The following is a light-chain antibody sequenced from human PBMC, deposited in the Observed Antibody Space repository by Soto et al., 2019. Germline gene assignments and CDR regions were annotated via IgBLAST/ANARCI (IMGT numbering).Light chain of an antibody. CDR2: ETS. Sequence: HSVLTQPASVSGSPGQSVTISCTGTSSDFGSYKFVSWYQHHPGKVPKVIIYETSKRPSGVSDRFSGSKSGNTASLTISGLQAEDEADYYCFSFTSTNTHVFGSGTKLTVL. CDR1: SSDFGSYKF. CDR3: FSFTSTNTHV. V-gene: IGLV2-23*01. J-gene: IGLJ1*01.